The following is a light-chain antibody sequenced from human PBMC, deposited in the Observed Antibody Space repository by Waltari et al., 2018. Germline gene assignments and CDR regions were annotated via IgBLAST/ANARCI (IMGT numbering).Light chain of an antibody. CDR1: SSDVGGSNH. J-gene: IGLJ2*01. Sequence: QSALTQPASVSGSPGQSITISCTGTSSDVGGSNHVSWYQQHPGKAPKLMIYEVSNRPSGVSNRFSGSKSGNTASLTISGLQAEDEADYYCSSYTSSSHVVFGGGTKLTVL. CDR3: SSYTSSSHVV. CDR2: EVS. V-gene: IGLV2-14*01.